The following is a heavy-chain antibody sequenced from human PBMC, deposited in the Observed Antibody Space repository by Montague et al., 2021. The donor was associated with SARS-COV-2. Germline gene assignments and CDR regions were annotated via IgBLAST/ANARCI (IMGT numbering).Heavy chain of an antibody. CDR3: ARDSHHSLLLWFGELPRQNWFDP. CDR1: GFTFSSYA. V-gene: IGHV3-30-3*01. J-gene: IGHJ5*02. CDR2: ISYDGSNK. D-gene: IGHD3-10*01. Sequence: SRRLSWSASGFTFSSYAMHWVRQAPGKGLEWVAVISYDGSNKYYADSVKGRFTISRDNSKNTLYLQMNSLRAEDTAVYYCARDSHHSLLLWFGELPRQNWFDPWGQGTLVTVSS.